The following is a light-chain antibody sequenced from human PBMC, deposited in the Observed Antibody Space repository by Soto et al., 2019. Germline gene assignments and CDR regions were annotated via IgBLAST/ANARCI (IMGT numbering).Light chain of an antibody. CDR1: SSNIGSNT. V-gene: IGLV1-44*01. Sequence: VLTQPPSASGTPGQRVTVSCSGSSSNIGSNTVSWYQQLPGTSPKLLIYSNTQRPSGVPDRFSGSKSDTSASLAISGLQSEDEADYYCAAWDDSLNALVFGTGTKVTV. J-gene: IGLJ1*01. CDR3: AAWDDSLNALV. CDR2: SNT.